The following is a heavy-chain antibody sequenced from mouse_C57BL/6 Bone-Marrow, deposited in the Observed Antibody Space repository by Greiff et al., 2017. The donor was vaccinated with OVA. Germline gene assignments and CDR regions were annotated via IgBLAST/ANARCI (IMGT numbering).Heavy chain of an antibody. CDR3: ARGGWEGAWFAY. J-gene: IGHJ3*01. CDR1: GYTFTSYW. D-gene: IGHD3-3*01. CDR2: IHPNSGST. Sequence: QVQLQQSGAELVKPGASVKLSCKASGYTFTSYWMHWVKQRPGQGLEWIGMIHPNSGSTNYNEKFKSKATLTVDKSSSTAYMQLSSLTSEDSAVYYCARGGWEGAWFAYWGQGTLVTVSA. V-gene: IGHV1-64*01.